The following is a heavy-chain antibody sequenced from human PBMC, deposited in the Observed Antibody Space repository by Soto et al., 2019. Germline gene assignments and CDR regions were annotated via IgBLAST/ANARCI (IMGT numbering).Heavy chain of an antibody. CDR3: ASLYYYDSSGYDY. CDR2: IYSGGST. V-gene: IGHV3-53*04. J-gene: IGHJ4*02. CDR1: GFTVSSNY. D-gene: IGHD3-22*01. Sequence: GGSLRLSCAASGFTVSSNYMSWVRQAPGKGLEWVSVIYSGGSTYYADSVKGRFNISRHNSKNTLYLQMNSLRAEDTAVYYCASLYYYDSSGYDYWGQGTLVTVSS.